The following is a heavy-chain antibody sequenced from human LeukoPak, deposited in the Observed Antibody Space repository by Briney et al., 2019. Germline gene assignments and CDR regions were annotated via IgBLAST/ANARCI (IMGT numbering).Heavy chain of an antibody. CDR2: ISAYNGYT. CDR1: GYTFSNYG. V-gene: IGHV1-18*01. Sequence: GASVKVSCKASGYTFSNYGISWVRQAPRQGLEWMGWISAYNGYTHYAQMPQGRVTMTRDMSTSTVYMELSSLRSEDTAVYYCARDYRTYYMDVWGKGTTVTVSS. J-gene: IGHJ6*03. D-gene: IGHD3-16*02. CDR3: ARDYRTYYMDV.